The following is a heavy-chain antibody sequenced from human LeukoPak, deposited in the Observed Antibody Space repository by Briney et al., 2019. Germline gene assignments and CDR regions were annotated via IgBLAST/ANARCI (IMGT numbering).Heavy chain of an antibody. D-gene: IGHD3-10*01. V-gene: IGHV3-23*01. CDR1: GFTFDDYG. Sequence: GGSLRLSCAASGFTFDDYGMSWVRQAPGKGLEWVSALGDSGSSTYYADSVKGRFTISRDNSKNTLYLQMNSLRAEDTAVYYCAKAGSGSYGYFDYWGQGTLVTVSS. CDR3: AKAGSGSYGYFDY. J-gene: IGHJ4*02. CDR2: LGDSGSST.